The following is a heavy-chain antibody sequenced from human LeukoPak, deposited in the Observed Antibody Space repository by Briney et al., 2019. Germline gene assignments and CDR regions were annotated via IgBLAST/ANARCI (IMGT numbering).Heavy chain of an antibody. V-gene: IGHV3-7*05. D-gene: IGHD4/OR15-4a*01. J-gene: IGHJ3*01. CDR1: GFTFSSYW. Sequence: QPGGSLRLSSAASGFTFSSYWMSWVRQAPGKGLEWVANINQDGSEKNYVDSVKGRFTICRDNAKNSLCLQMNSLRAEDTAVYYCASGGAFFNVWGQGTMVTVSS. CDR3: ASGGAFFNV. CDR2: INQDGSEK.